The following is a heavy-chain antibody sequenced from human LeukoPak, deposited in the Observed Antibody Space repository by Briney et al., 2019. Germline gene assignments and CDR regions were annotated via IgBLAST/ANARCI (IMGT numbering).Heavy chain of an antibody. D-gene: IGHD3-3*01. V-gene: IGHV4-34*01. CDR3: ARVGFWSGYYPTYYYYGMDV. Sequence: SETLSLTCAVYGGSFSGYYWSWIRQPPGKGLEWIGEINHSGSTNYNPSLKSRVTISVDTSKNQFSLKLSSVTAADTAVYYCARVGFWSGYYPTYYYYGMDVWGQGTTVTVSS. CDR1: GGSFSGYY. CDR2: INHSGST. J-gene: IGHJ6*02.